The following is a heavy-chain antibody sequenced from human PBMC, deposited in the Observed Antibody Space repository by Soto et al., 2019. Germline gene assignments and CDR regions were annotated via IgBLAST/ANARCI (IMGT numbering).Heavy chain of an antibody. CDR2: IYSGGST. J-gene: IGHJ3*02. CDR1: GFTVSSNY. V-gene: IGHV3-66*01. CDR3: ARSNLIDAFDI. Sequence: GGSLRLSCAASGFTVSSNYMSWVRQAPGKGLEWVSVIYSGGSTYYADSVKGRFTISRDNSKNTLYLQMNSLRAEDTAVYYCARSNLIDAFDIWGQGTMVTVSS. D-gene: IGHD2-8*01.